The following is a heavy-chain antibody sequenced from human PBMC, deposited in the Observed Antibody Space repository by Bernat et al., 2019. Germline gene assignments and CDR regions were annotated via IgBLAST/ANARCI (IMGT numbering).Heavy chain of an antibody. D-gene: IGHD7-27*01. CDR1: GVSISSRSYN. Sequence: QLQLQESGPGLVKPSETLSLTCTVSGVSISSRSYNWGWIRQPPGEGLEWIGDRSYSGSTSYNPSLKSRVTIFLDTSMNQFSLKLSSVTAADTAVYYCSSNLGPDYWYFDLWGRGTLVTVSS. CDR2: RSYSGST. CDR3: SSNLGPDYWYFDL. J-gene: IGHJ2*01. V-gene: IGHV4-39*01.